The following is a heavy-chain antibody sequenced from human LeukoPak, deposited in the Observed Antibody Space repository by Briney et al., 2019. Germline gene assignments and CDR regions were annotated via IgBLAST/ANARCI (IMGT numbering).Heavy chain of an antibody. Sequence: GGSLRLSCVASGFTFSSYEMNWVRQAPGKGLEWLSYISSGSSNVFYANSVKGRFTISRDNAKNSLYLQMNSLRAEDTAVYYCAKPFQQLLLWFGELSVWGQGTLVTVSS. V-gene: IGHV3-48*03. D-gene: IGHD3-10*01. J-gene: IGHJ4*02. CDR2: ISSGSSNV. CDR3: AKPFQQLLLWFGELSV. CDR1: GFTFSSYE.